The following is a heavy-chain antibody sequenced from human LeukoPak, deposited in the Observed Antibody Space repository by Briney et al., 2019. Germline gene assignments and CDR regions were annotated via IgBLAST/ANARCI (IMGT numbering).Heavy chain of an antibody. J-gene: IGHJ6*02. CDR2: IYYSGST. CDR1: GGSISSYY. V-gene: IGHV4-59*01. CDR3: ASLKMAIPHYYYYGMDV. Sequence: SETLSLTCTVSGGSISSYYWSWIRQPPGKGLEWIGYIYYSGSTNYNPSLKSRVTISVDTSKNQFSLKLSSVTAADTAVYYCASLKMAIPHYYYYGMDVWGQGTTVTVSS. D-gene: IGHD5-24*01.